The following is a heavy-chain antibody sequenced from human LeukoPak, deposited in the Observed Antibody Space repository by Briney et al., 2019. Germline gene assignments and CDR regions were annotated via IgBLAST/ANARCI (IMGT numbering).Heavy chain of an antibody. Sequence: SETLSLTCTVSGGSISSYYWSWIRQPPGKGLEWIGYIYYSGSTNYNRSLKSRVTISVDTSKNQFSLKLSSVTAADTAVYYCARHVNRGGIAAHWGQGTLVTVSS. CDR3: ARHVNRGGIAAH. V-gene: IGHV4-59*08. D-gene: IGHD6-13*01. CDR2: IYYSGST. CDR1: GGSISSYY. J-gene: IGHJ4*02.